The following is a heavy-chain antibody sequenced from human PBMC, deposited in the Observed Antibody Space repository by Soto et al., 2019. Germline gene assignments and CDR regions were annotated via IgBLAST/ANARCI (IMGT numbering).Heavy chain of an antibody. CDR1: GYTFTSYG. CDR2: ISAYNGNT. CDR3: ARALSIWGIVATGGYYYGMDV. V-gene: IGHV1-18*01. D-gene: IGHD5-12*01. J-gene: IGHJ6*02. Sequence: QVQLVQSGAEVKKPGASVKVSCKASGYTFTSYGISWVRQAPGQGLEWMGWISAYNGNTNYAQKLQGRVTMTTDTSTSTAYMELRSLRSDDTAVYYCARALSIWGIVATGGYYYGMDVWGQGTTVTVSS.